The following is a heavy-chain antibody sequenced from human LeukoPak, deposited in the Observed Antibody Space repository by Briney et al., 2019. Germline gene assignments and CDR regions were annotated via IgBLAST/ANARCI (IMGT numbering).Heavy chain of an antibody. CDR2: INPKSGGA. D-gene: IGHD6-13*01. V-gene: IGHV1-2*02. J-gene: IGHJ4*02. CDR1: GFTFNAYN. CDR3: ARGLSIAAAQSDY. Sequence: ASVKVSCKASGFTFNAYNIHWVRQAPGQGLEWMGWINPKSGGANYAQKFQGRVTMTTDTSTSTAYMELRSLRSDDTAVYYCARGLSIAAAQSDYWGQGTLVTVSS.